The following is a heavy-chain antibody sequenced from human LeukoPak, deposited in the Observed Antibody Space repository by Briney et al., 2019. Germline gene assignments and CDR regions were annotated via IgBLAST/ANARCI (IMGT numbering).Heavy chain of an antibody. CDR1: GFILRSHA. J-gene: IGHJ4*02. V-gene: IGHV3-64D*06. CDR2: ISDNGGST. Sequence: GGSLRLSCSASGFILRSHAMHWVRQAPGKGLEYVSRISDNGGSTYYVDSVKGRFTISRDNSKNTLHLQMSSLRAVDTAVYYCVKDNEAGGSPFDRWGQGTLVTVSS. D-gene: IGHD1-1*01. CDR3: VKDNEAGGSPFDR.